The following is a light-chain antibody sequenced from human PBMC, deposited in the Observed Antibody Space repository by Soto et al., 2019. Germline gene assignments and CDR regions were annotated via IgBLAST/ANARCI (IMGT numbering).Light chain of an antibody. CDR2: KAS. Sequence: DIQMTQSPSTLSASVGDRVTITCRASQSISSWLAWYQQKPGKAPKLLIYKASSLESGVPSRFSGSGSGTEFTLTISSLQPDDFAAYYCQQYNSYRRTFRQGTKVEIK. CDR1: QSISSW. V-gene: IGKV1-5*03. J-gene: IGKJ1*01. CDR3: QQYNSYRRT.